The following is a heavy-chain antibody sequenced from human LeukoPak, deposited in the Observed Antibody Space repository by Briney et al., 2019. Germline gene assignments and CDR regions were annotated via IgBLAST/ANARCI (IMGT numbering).Heavy chain of an antibody. V-gene: IGHV6-1*01. CDR1: GDSASSNSAA. CDR2: TYYRSKWYN. Sequence: SQTLSLTCAISGDSASSNSAAWNWIRQSPSRGLEWLGRTYYRSKWYNDYAVSVKSRITINPDTSKNQFSLQLNSVTPEDTAVYYPRPQDGGKKITIPPNWFDPWGQGTLVTVSS. J-gene: IGHJ5*02. D-gene: IGHD3-3*01. CDR3: RPQDGGKKITIPPNWFDP.